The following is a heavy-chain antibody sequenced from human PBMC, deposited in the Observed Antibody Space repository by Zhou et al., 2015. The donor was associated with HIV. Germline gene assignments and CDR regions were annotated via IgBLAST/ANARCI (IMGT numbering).Heavy chain of an antibody. D-gene: IGHD1-14*01. CDR1: GFNFDNFG. CDR2: INYRGDTT. J-gene: IGHJ2*01. CDR3: VRDRTPTFRGWYFDV. V-gene: IGHV3-9*01. Sequence: EVDLQQSGGDLVQPGRSLRLSCVVSGFNFDNFGMHWVRQVPGKGLEWISGINYRGDTTAYADSVKGRFTISRDNAKSTLFLQMNSLRAEDTAVYYCVRDRTPTFRGWYFDVWGRGTHVSVSS.